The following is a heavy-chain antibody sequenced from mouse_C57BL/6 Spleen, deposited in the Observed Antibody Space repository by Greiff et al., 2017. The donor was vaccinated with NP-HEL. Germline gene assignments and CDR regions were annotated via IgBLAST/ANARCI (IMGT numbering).Heavy chain of an antibody. Sequence: QVQLQQSGAELSRPGASVKLSCKAPGYTFTSYGLSWVKQRTGKGLEWIGEIYPRSGNTYYNEKLKGKATLTADKASSTAYMELRSLTSEDSAVYFCARKEDYDGFAYWGQGTLVTVSA. V-gene: IGHV1-81*01. CDR1: GYTFTSYG. D-gene: IGHD2-4*01. CDR2: IYPRSGNT. J-gene: IGHJ3*01. CDR3: ARKEDYDGFAY.